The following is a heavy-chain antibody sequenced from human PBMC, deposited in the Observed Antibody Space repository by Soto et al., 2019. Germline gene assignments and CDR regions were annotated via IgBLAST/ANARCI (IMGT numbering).Heavy chain of an antibody. V-gene: IGHV3-30-3*01. J-gene: IGHJ4*02. D-gene: IGHD5-12*01. Sequence: PGGSLRLSCAASGFTFISYAMPWARQAPGKGLEWVAVISYDGSNKYYAASVKGRFTISRDNSKNTLYLQMNSLRAEDTAVYYCARDPGGRTMVVAPSDYWGQGTLVTVSS. CDR2: ISYDGSNK. CDR3: ARDPGGRTMVVAPSDY. CDR1: GFTFISYA.